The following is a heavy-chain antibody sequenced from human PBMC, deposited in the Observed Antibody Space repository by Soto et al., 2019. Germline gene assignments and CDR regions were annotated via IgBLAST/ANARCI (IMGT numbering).Heavy chain of an antibody. CDR3: AKAVAAAVHCAVCYYYYYMDV. D-gene: IGHD6-13*01. Sequence: DVQLVESGGGLVQPGRSLRLSCAASGFTFDDYAMHWVRQAPGKGLEWVSGISWNSGSIGYADSVKGRFTISRDNAKNSLYLQMNSLRAEDTALYYCAKAVAAAVHCAVCYYYYYMDVWGKGTTVTVSS. V-gene: IGHV3-9*01. CDR2: ISWNSGSI. CDR1: GFTFDDYA. J-gene: IGHJ6*03.